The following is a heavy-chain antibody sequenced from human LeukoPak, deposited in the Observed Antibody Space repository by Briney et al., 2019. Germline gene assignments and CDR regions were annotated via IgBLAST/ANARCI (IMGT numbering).Heavy chain of an antibody. D-gene: IGHD5-12*01. CDR1: GGSINGYF. J-gene: IGHJ6*03. Sequence: PSETLSLTCTVSGGSINGYFWSWFRQPPGKGLEWIGNIDHTGSTKYNPSLKSRVTVSFHTSDNQFSLMLTSVTAADTAVYYCASQDGATTPYYYYYMDVWGKGTTVTVSS. V-gene: IGHV4-59*08. CDR2: IDHTGST. CDR3: ASQDGATTPYYYYYMDV.